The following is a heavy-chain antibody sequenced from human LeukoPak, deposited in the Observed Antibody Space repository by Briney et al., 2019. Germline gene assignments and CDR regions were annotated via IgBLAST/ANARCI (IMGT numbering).Heavy chain of an antibody. J-gene: IGHJ4*02. D-gene: IGHD3-22*01. CDR3: ARGESEYYYDSSAQGDY. CDR2: ISSSSSTI. Sequence: GGTLRLSCAASGITFSSYGMNWVRQAPGKGLEWVSYISSSSSTIYYADSVKGRFTISRDNAKNSLYLQMNSLRAEDTAVYYCARGESEYYYDSSAQGDYWGQGTLVTVSS. V-gene: IGHV3-48*01. CDR1: GITFSSYG.